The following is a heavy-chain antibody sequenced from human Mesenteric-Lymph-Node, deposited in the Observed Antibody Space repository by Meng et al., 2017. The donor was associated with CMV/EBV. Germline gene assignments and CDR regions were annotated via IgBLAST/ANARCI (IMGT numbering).Heavy chain of an antibody. D-gene: IGHD2-2*01. J-gene: IGHJ6*02. V-gene: IGHV3-15*01. Sequence: GGSLRLSCAASGFSFTNAWMNWVRQAPGKGLEWVGRIYSKTDGGTTDYAAPVKGRFTISRDDSKNTGYLQMNSLKTEDTAVYYCVTDRCTSTRCYRDYYSGMDVWGQGTTVTVSS. CDR3: VTDRCTSTRCYRDYYSGMDV. CDR2: IYSKTDGGTT. CDR1: GFSFTNAW.